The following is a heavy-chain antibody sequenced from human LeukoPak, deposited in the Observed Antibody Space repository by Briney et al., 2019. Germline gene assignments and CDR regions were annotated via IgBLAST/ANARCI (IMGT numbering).Heavy chain of an antibody. V-gene: IGHV3-30*18. CDR2: IANDGRDK. D-gene: IGHD6-13*01. CDR1: GFTFSDYG. CDR3: VKDMKIKAAGYYFDY. Sequence: PGGSLRLSCGASGFTFSDYGMHWVRQAPGKGLEWVAVIANDGRDKKYADSVRGRFTISRDNSKNTVYLQMNSLRAEDTAVFYCVKDMKIKAAGYYFDYWGQGTLVTVSS. J-gene: IGHJ4*02.